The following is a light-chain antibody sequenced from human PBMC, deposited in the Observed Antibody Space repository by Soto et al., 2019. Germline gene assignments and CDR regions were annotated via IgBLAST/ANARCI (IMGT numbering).Light chain of an antibody. J-gene: IGKJ2*01. CDR1: QTIDKN. Sequence: DIQMTQSPSSLSASVGDRVTITCRASQTIDKNLNWYQQEPGKAPKLLIYAASTLQSGVPSRFIGSGSGTDFTLTISGLQSEDFAIYFCQQTYNSSPYTFGQGTKLEIK. V-gene: IGKV1-39*01. CDR3: QQTYNSSPYT. CDR2: AAS.